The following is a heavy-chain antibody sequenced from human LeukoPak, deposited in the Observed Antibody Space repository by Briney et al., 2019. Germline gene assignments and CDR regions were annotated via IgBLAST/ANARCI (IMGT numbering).Heavy chain of an antibody. CDR2: INQDGSEQ. V-gene: IGHV3-7*01. D-gene: IGHD3-22*01. J-gene: IGHJ4*02. Sequence: GGSLRLSCAASGFPFSGYWMDWVRQAPGRGMEWVANINQDGSEQYYAASVKGRFTISRDNARNTVHLQMNSLRAEDTAVYYCARASGYYDSSGYQDIWGQGTLVTVSS. CDR1: GFPFSGYW. CDR3: ARASGYYDSSGYQDI.